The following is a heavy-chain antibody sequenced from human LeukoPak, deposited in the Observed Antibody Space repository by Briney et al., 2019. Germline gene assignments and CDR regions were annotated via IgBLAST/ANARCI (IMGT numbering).Heavy chain of an antibody. J-gene: IGHJ4*02. CDR2: IYTSGST. V-gene: IGHV4-61*02. CDR1: GGSISSGTYY. D-gene: IGHD2-2*01. CDR3: AREPFYQPLLTYYFDY. Sequence: SQTLSLTCTVSGGSISSGTYYWSWIRQPAGKGLEWIGRIYTSGSTNYNPSLKSRVTISVDTSKNQFSLNLSSVTAADTAVYYCAREPFYQPLLTYYFDYWGQGTRVTVSS.